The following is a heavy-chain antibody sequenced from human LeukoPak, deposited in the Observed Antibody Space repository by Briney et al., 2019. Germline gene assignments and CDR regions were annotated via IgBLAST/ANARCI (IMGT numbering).Heavy chain of an antibody. CDR1: GFTFSNYA. D-gene: IGHD3-9*01. CDR3: AKGAVDILTGYYSDY. V-gene: IGHV3-23*01. J-gene: IGHJ4*02. Sequence: GGSLRLSCAASGFTFSNYAMNWVRQAPGRGLEWVSGISGSGGSLDLADSVKGRFTISRDNSKNTLYLQMNSLRAEDTAVYYCAKGAVDILTGYYSDYWGQGTLVTVSS. CDR2: ISGSGGSL.